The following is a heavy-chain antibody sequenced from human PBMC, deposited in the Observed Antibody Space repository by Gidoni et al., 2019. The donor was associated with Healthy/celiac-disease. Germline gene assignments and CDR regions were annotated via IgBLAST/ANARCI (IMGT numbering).Heavy chain of an antibody. V-gene: IGHV4-39*01. J-gene: IGHJ4*02. CDR2: IYYRGST. CDR1: GGSLASSSYY. D-gene: IGHD6-13*01. Sequence: QLHLQESAPGLVQPSETLSLTFTVPGGSLASSSYYWGWIRQPPGKGLEWIGSIYYRGSTYYHPSLKSRVTISVDTSKNQFSLKLSSVTAADTAVYDCVTAGTDYWGQGTLVTVSS. CDR3: VTAGTDY.